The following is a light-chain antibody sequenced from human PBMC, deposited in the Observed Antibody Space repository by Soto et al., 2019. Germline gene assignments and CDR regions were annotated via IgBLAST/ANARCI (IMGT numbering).Light chain of an antibody. Sequence: DIPMTQSPSTLSASVGDRVTITCRASQSISSWLAWYQQKPGKAPNLLIYKASSLESGVPSRFSGSGSGTEFTLTISSLQPDDFATYYCQQYNTYWYTFGQGTKLEIK. CDR1: QSISSW. CDR3: QQYNTYWYT. CDR2: KAS. J-gene: IGKJ2*01. V-gene: IGKV1-5*03.